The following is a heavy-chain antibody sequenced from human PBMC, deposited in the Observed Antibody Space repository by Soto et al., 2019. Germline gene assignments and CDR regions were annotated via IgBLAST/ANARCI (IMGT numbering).Heavy chain of an antibody. J-gene: IGHJ4*02. Sequence: EAQLLESGGGLVQPGGSLRLSCAASGFTFSNYAMSWVRQAPGKGLEWVSTISTSGVSTYSADSVKGRFTISRDNSKNTRYLQMNSLRAEDTAVYYCARDGLGAYTYGSYYFDYWGQGTLVTVSS. CDR1: GFTFSNYA. V-gene: IGHV3-23*01. CDR3: ARDGLGAYTYGSYYFDY. D-gene: IGHD5-18*01. CDR2: ISTSGVST.